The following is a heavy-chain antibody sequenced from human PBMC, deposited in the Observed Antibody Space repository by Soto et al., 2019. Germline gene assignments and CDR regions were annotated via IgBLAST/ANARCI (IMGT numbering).Heavy chain of an antibody. V-gene: IGHV4-4*02. J-gene: IGHJ6*02. CDR1: GVSISSSQW. CDR3: GRTKDYFYGVDV. Sequence: QVQLQESGPGLVKPSGTLSLTCAVSGVSISSSQWWSWVRQPPGKGMEWIGEIYHNESTISTPSLKSRLTMSLDRSKNQVSLNLSSVTPADTATYYCGRTKDYFYGVDVWGQGTTVTVSS. CDR2: IYHNEST.